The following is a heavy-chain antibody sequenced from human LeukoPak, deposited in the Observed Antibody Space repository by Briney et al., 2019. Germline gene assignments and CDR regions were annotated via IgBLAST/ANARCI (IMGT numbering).Heavy chain of an antibody. CDR2: IRYDGSNK. J-gene: IGHJ3*02. Sequence: GGSLRLSCAASGSSFSIYGMHWVRQAPGKGLEWVTFIRYDGSNKYYADPVKGRFTISRDNSKNTLYLQMNSLRAEDTAVYYCAKEGGGYDSSGSDAFDIWGQGTMVTVSS. D-gene: IGHD3-22*01. CDR3: AKEGGGYDSSGSDAFDI. V-gene: IGHV3-30*02. CDR1: GSSFSIYG.